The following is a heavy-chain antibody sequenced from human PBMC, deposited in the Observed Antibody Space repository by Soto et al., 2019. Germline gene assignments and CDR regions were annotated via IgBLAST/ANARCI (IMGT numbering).Heavy chain of an antibody. V-gene: IGHV1-18*01. J-gene: IGHJ4*02. CDR3: ARDSDYIIAY. CDR2: IHTYNGNT. Sequence: ASVKVSCKASGYTFTSYAMHWVRQAPGQGLEWVGWIHTYNGNTNFAQKLQGGVTLTTDTSTSTAYMELRSLRSDDTAVYYCARDSDYIIAYWGQGTLVTVSS. D-gene: IGHD4-17*01. CDR1: GYTFTSYA.